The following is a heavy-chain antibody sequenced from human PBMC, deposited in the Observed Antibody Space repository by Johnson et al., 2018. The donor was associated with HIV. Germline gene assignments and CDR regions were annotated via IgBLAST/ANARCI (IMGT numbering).Heavy chain of an antibody. CDR1: GFTFSSYG. CDR3: AKDRTNWGYDAFDI. D-gene: IGHD3-16*01. CDR2: RWYDGSNK. J-gene: IGHJ3*02. V-gene: IGHV3-33*06. Sequence: QVQLVESGGGVVQPGRSLRLSCAASGFTFSSYGMHWVRQAPGKGLEWVAVRWYDGSNKYYADSVKGRFTIFRDNSENTLFLQMNRLRAEDTAVYYCAKDRTNWGYDAFDIWGQGTMVTVSS.